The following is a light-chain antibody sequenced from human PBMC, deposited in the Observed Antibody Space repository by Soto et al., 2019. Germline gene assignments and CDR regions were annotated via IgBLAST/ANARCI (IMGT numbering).Light chain of an antibody. J-gene: IGKJ5*01. V-gene: IGKV3-20*01. CDR3: QHYSDSPSLT. CDR2: GAS. CDR1: QEIIFNY. Sequence: EIVLTQSPGTLSLSPGETATLSCRASQEIIFNYLAWYQQKPGQAPRLLIYGASRRATGIPDRFSGSGSGTDFTLTISRLEPEDVAVYFCQHYSDSPSLTFGQGTRLEIK.